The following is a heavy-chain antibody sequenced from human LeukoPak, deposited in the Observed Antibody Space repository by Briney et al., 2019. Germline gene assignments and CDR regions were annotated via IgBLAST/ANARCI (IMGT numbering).Heavy chain of an antibody. CDR3: TRLDGSGRYCRGPDC. CDR1: GYQFTTYW. CDR2: IYPGDSDT. J-gene: IGHJ4*02. D-gene: IGHD3-10*01. V-gene: IGHV5-51*01. Sequence: KYGESLKISCEGSGYQFTTYWIGWVRQMPGKGLEWMGLIYPGDSDTRYSPSFQGQVTISADKSINTAYLQWSSLKASDTAMYYCTRLDGSGRYCRGPDCWGQGTLVTVSS.